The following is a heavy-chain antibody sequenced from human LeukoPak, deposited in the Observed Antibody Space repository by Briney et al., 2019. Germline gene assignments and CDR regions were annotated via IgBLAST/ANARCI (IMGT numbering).Heavy chain of an antibody. CDR3: AADDFSTTGPIDS. J-gene: IGHJ4*02. CDR1: GFTFASSI. D-gene: IGHD3-3*01. V-gene: IGHV1-58*02. CDR2: IVVGSGDT. Sequence: GTSVKVSCKASGFTFASSIIQWVRQARGQRLEWIGWIVVGSGDTIYAQRFQERVTITRDVSAGTAYMELSSLRSEDTAVYFCAADDFSTTGPIDSWGQETLVSVSS.